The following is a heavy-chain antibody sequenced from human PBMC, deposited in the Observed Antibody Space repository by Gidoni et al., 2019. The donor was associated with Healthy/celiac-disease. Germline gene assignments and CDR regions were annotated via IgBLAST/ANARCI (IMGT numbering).Heavy chain of an antibody. J-gene: IGHJ4*02. Sequence: EVQLLESGGGLLQPGGSLRLSCAASGITCSSYVMSWVRQAPGKGLEWGSAISGSGGCTYYEESVKGRCTIPRDNSKNTLYMKINSLRAEDTAVYYCAKDISLRSPGDYWGQGTLVTVSS. D-gene: IGHD3-16*01. V-gene: IGHV3-23*01. CDR1: GITCSSYV. CDR2: ISGSGGCT. CDR3: AKDISLRSPGDY.